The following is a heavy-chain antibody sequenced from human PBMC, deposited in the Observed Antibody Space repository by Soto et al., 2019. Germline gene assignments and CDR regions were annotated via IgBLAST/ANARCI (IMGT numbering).Heavy chain of an antibody. CDR2: IHWNDDN. J-gene: IGHJ4*02. Sequence: QITLKESGPTLVKPTQALTLTCTFSGFSLSSSGVGVGWIRQPPGKALEWLAVIHWNDDNHYSPSVKSRLTITKDTPKNQVALTLTSMDPVDTATYYCAHRRVGGGLASWGQGTLVTVSS. D-gene: IGHD2-15*01. V-gene: IGHV2-5*01. CDR3: AHRRVGGGLAS. CDR1: GFSLSSSGVG.